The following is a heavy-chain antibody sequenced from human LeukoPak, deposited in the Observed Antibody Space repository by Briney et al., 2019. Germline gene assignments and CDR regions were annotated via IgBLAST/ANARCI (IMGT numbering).Heavy chain of an antibody. Sequence: GASVKVSCKASGYTFTSYYMHWVRQAPGQGLEWMGIINPSGGSTSYAQKFQGRVTMTRDMSTSTVYMELSSLRSEDTAVYYCARGLYSPMGATRLFDYWGQGTLVTVSS. V-gene: IGHV1-46*01. CDR3: ARGLYSPMGATRLFDY. D-gene: IGHD5-12*01. CDR2: INPSGGST. CDR1: GYTFTSYY. J-gene: IGHJ4*02.